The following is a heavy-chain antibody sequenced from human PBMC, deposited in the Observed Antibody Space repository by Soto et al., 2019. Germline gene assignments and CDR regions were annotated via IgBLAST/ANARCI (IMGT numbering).Heavy chain of an antibody. D-gene: IGHD6-19*01. Sequence: ASVKVSCKASGYIFTAYYMHWVRQAPGQGPEWMGWINPDSGGTSYAPKFQGRVTMTRDTSSSTVYMELRRLRSDDTALYYCARDVAGDDYFDYWGEGTLVTVYS. CDR1: GYIFTAYY. V-gene: IGHV1-2*02. J-gene: IGHJ4*02. CDR2: INPDSGGT. CDR3: ARDVAGDDYFDY.